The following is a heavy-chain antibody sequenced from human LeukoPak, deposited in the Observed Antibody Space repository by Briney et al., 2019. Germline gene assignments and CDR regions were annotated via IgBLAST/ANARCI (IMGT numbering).Heavy chain of an antibody. J-gene: IGHJ4*02. V-gene: IGHV1-8*01. CDR3: ARGPTYYDFWSGYYYFDY. Sequence: VASVKVSCKASGYTFTSYDINWVRQATGQGLEWMGWMNPNSGNTNYAQRFQGRVTMTRDTSISTAYMELSRLRSDDSAVYYCARGPTYYDFWSGYYYFDYWGQGALVTVSS. CDR2: MNPNSGNT. CDR1: GYTFTSYD. D-gene: IGHD3-3*01.